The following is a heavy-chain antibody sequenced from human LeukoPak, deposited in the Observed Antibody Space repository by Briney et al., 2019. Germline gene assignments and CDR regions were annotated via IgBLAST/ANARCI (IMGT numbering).Heavy chain of an antibody. V-gene: IGHV4-59*12. Sequence: SETLSLTCTVSGGSISNYYWSWIRQPPGKGLEYIGFIYHSGSTNYNPSLKSRVTISADKSISTAYLQWSSLKASDTAMYYCARRPRGGRGYYYGMDVWGQGTTVTVSS. J-gene: IGHJ6*02. CDR1: GGSISNYY. CDR3: ARRPRGGRGYYYGMDV. CDR2: IYHSGST. D-gene: IGHD3-10*01.